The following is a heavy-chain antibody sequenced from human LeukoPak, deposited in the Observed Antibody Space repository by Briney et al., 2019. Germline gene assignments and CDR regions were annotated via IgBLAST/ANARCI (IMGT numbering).Heavy chain of an antibody. D-gene: IGHD2-21*02. V-gene: IGHV3-9*01. CDR2: ISWNSGSI. CDR1: GFTFDDYA. J-gene: IGHJ3*02. CDR3: AKDGGDPPDVAFDI. Sequence: GGSLRLSCAASGFTFDDYAMHWVRQAPGKGLEWVSGISWNSGSIGYADSVKGRFTISRDNAKNSLYLQMNSLRAEDTALYYCAKDGGDPPDVAFDIWGQGTMVTVS.